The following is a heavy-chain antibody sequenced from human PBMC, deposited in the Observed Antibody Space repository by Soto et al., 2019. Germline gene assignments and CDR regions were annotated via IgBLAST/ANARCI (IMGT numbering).Heavy chain of an antibody. CDR2: IRGFSPYT. J-gene: IGHJ6*02. D-gene: IGHD2-15*01. CDR3: ARDRGYDAHDYYYNAMDV. V-gene: IGHV3-21*01. CDR1: GFTFRTYT. Sequence: LRLSCVASGFTFRTYTMNWVRQAPGKGLEWVSGIRGFSPYTFYAESVKGRFTISRDNAKNSLYLQMNSLGVEDTAVYYCARDRGYDAHDYYYNAMDVWGQGTTVTSP.